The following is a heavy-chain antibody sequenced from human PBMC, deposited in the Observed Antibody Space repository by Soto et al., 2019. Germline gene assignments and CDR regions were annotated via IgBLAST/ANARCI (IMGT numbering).Heavy chain of an antibody. CDR2: IIGSGGST. Sequence: GGSRLSCAASGFTFSSYAMSWVRQAPGKGLKWVSGIIGSGGSTYYADSVKGRFTISRDNSKNTLYLQMNSLRAEDTAVYYCAKDYYGSGSYSPYSDYWGQGTLVTVSS. V-gene: IGHV3-23*01. CDR1: GFTFSSYA. D-gene: IGHD3-10*01. CDR3: AKDYYGSGSYSPYSDY. J-gene: IGHJ4*02.